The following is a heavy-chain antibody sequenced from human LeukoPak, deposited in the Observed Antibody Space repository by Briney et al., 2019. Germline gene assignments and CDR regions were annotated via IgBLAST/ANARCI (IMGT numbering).Heavy chain of an antibody. CDR2: IYSSGST. D-gene: IGHD4-17*01. Sequence: SETLSLTCTVSGGSISSYYWHWIRQPPGQGLEWIGHIYSSGSTNYNPSLKSRVTISVYTSTNQSSLKLSSVTAADTAVYYCAGTTVTTGLFFDYWGQGTLVTVSS. CDR3: AGTTVTTGLFFDY. V-gene: IGHV4-59*01. J-gene: IGHJ4*02. CDR1: GGSISSYY.